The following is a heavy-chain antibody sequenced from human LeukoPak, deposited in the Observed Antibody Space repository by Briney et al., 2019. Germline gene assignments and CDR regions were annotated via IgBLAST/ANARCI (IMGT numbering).Heavy chain of an antibody. V-gene: IGHV1-8*03. CDR3: ARGPYCRSTSCPYYLDV. J-gene: IGHJ6*03. D-gene: IGHD2-2*01. Sequence: ASVKVSCKASGYTFTNYDINWVRQATGQGLEWMGWMNPDSGNTGYAQKFQGGVTITKNTSISTAYMELSSLRSEDTALYYCARGPYCRSTSCPYYLDVWGKGTTVTVSS. CDR1: GYTFTNYD. CDR2: MNPDSGNT.